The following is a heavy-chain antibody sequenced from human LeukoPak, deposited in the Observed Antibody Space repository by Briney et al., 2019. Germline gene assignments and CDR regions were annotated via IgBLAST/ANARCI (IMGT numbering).Heavy chain of an antibody. CDR1: GGSISSYY. J-gene: IGHJ5*02. CDR3: ARHKGAVPAGAHPENGFDP. Sequence: SETLSLTCTVSGGSISSYYWSWIRQPPGKGLEWIGYIYYSGSTNYNPSLKSRVTISVDTSKNQFSLKLSPVTAADTAVYYCARHKGAVPAGAHPENGFDPWGQGTLVTVSS. V-gene: IGHV4-59*08. D-gene: IGHD2-2*01. CDR2: IYYSGST.